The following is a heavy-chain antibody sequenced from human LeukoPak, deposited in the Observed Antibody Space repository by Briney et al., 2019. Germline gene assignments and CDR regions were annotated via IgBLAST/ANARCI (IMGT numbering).Heavy chain of an antibody. CDR1: GFTVSSNY. Sequence: GGSLRLSSAASGFTVSSNYMSWVRQAPGKGLEWVSIIYSGAGTYYADSVKGRFTISRDNSKNTLYLQMNSLRAEDTGVYFCAREHQVAATPFDYWGQGTLVTVSS. CDR3: AREHQVAATPFDY. V-gene: IGHV3-66*02. D-gene: IGHD1-26*01. CDR2: IYSGAGT. J-gene: IGHJ4*02.